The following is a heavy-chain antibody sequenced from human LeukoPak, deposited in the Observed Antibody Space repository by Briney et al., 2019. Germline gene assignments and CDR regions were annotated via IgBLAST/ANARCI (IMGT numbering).Heavy chain of an antibody. V-gene: IGHV3-48*03. CDR3: AKEGHGDAPYPGSDAFDI. Sequence: GGSLRLSCAASGFTFSSYEMNWVRQAPGKGLEWVSYISSSGSTIYYADSVKGRFTISRDNSKNTLYLQMNSLRAEDTAVYYCAKEGHGDAPYPGSDAFDIWGQGTMVTVSS. J-gene: IGHJ3*02. D-gene: IGHD4-17*01. CDR2: ISSSGSTI. CDR1: GFTFSSYE.